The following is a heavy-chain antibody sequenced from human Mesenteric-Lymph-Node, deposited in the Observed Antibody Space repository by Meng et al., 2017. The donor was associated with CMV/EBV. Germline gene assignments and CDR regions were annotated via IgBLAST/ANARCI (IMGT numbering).Heavy chain of an antibody. CDR1: GGGISSGGYS. Sequence: SGGGISSGGYSWSWVRQHPGEGLEWIGYIYDSGSAYNKSYLKSRVTITVDTSKNQFALRLSSVTAADTAVYYCARMHSAGDYGVRVDYWGQGTLVTVSS. J-gene: IGHJ4*02. V-gene: IGHV4-31*02. CDR3: ARMHSAGDYGVRVDY. D-gene: IGHD4-17*01. CDR2: IYDSGSA.